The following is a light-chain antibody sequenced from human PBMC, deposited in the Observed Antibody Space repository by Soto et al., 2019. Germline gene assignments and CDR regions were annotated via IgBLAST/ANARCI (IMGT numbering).Light chain of an antibody. V-gene: IGKV3-20*01. Sequence: EIVLTQSPGTLSLSPGERATLSCRASQSVSSGYFAWYQQKPGQAPRPLIYGASSRATGIPDRFSGSGSGTDFTLTIIRLEREDFAVYYCQQYGSSPPWTVGQGTKVEIK. CDR2: GAS. CDR1: QSVSSGY. J-gene: IGKJ1*01. CDR3: QQYGSSPPWT.